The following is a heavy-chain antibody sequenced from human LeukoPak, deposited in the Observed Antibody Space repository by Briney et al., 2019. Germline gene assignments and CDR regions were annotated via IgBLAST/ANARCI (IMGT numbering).Heavy chain of an antibody. V-gene: IGHV1-69*06. D-gene: IGHD3-22*01. CDR3: ARDTNTRYYDSSGYSHYTWFDP. J-gene: IGHJ5*02. CDR1: GGTFSSYA. Sequence: GASVKVSCKASGGTFSSYAISWVRQAPGQGLEWMGGIIPIFGTANYAQKFQGRVTITADKSTSTAYMELSSLRSEDTAVYYCARDTNTRYYDSSGYSHYTWFDPWGQGTLVTVSS. CDR2: IIPIFGTA.